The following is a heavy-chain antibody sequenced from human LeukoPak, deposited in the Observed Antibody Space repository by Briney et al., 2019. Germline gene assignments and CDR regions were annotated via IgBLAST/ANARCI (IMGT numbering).Heavy chain of an antibody. V-gene: IGHV4-34*01. Sequence: SETLSLTCAVYGGSFSGYYWSWIRQPPGKGLEWIGEINHSGSTNYNPSLKSRVTISVDTSKNQFSLKLSSVTAADTAVYYCEASGSRGGYYFDYWGQGTLVTVSS. CDR3: EASGSRGGYYFDY. D-gene: IGHD2-15*01. J-gene: IGHJ4*02. CDR2: INHSGST. CDR1: GGSFSGYY.